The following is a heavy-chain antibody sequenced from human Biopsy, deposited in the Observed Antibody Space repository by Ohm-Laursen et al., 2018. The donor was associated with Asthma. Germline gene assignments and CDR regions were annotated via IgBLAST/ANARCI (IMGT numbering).Heavy chain of an antibody. D-gene: IGHD3-3*01. J-gene: IGHJ6*02. CDR2: ISYGGKT. V-gene: IGHV4-39*01. CDR3: ARRITIFGVVQKDHGMDA. Sequence: PETLSLTCTVSGGSMTPTSHYWDWIRQAPGKGLEWIGYISYGGKTSYNPSLKNRVTISRDTSKNQFSLGLTSVTAADTAVYFCARRITIFGVVQKDHGMDAWGQGTTVIVSS. CDR1: GGSMTPTSHY.